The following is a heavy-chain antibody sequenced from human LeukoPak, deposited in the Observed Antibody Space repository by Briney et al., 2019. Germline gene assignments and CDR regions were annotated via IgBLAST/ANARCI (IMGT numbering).Heavy chain of an antibody. Sequence: SETLSLTCTVSGGSISSYYWSWLRQPPGKGLEWIGYIYYSGSTNYNPPLKSRVPISVDTSKKQFSLKLSAVAAADTAVYYCARVRYSSGWYELNWCDPWGQGTLVTVSS. V-gene: IGHV4-59*01. CDR1: GGSISSYY. CDR3: ARVRYSSGWYELNWCDP. CDR2: IYYSGST. D-gene: IGHD6-19*01. J-gene: IGHJ5*02.